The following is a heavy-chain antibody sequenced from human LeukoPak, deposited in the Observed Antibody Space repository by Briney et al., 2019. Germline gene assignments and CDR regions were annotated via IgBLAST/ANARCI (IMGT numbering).Heavy chain of an antibody. D-gene: IGHD1-26*01. CDR1: GFPFSSYS. J-gene: IGHJ4*02. CDR2: ISRSSSYI. V-gene: IGHV3-21*01. Sequence: GGSLSLSCAVSGFPFSSYSMNWVRQAPGKGLEWVSSISRSSSYIYYADSVKGRFTISRDNAKNSLYLQMNSLRAEDTAVYYCLRESYYAPQLFDYWGQGTLVTVSS. CDR3: LRESYYAPQLFDY.